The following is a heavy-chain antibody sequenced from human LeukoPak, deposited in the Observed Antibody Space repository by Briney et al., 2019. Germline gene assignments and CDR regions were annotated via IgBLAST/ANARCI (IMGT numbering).Heavy chain of an antibody. V-gene: IGHV3-66*01. J-gene: IGHJ5*02. CDR2: IYSGGST. CDR1: GFTVSSNY. CDR3: AREGGHYRSGSRNWFDP. D-gene: IGHD3-10*01. Sequence: QFGGSLRLSCAASGFTVSSNYMSWVRQAPGKGLEWVSVIYSGGSTYYADSVKGRFTISRDNSKNTLYLQMSSLRAEDTAVYYCAREGGHYRSGSRNWFDPWGQGTLVTVSS.